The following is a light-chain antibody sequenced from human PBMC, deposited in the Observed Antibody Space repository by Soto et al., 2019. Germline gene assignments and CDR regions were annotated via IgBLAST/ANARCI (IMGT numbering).Light chain of an antibody. CDR3: QQHNNWPPWT. CDR1: QSVSSN. CDR2: GAS. V-gene: IGKV3-15*01. J-gene: IGKJ1*01. Sequence: EIVMTQSPATLSVSPGESATHSCRASQSVSSNLAWYQQKPGQAPRLLMYGASTRATSSPDRFSGSGSGTEFTLTISSLQSEDFAVYYCQQHNNWPPWTFGQGTKVEIK.